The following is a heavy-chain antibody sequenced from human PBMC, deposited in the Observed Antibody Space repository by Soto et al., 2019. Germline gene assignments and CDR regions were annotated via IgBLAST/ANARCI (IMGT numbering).Heavy chain of an antibody. Sequence: QEQLLQSGAGGKKPGSSVKVSCKASGGLFSSYPISWVRQVPGQGLEWMGGIIPVFQTPYYTERFQGRGTITADESTNTAYMELSSLRSEDTAIYYCARGGSGYTWFNEFWGQGTLVTVSS. J-gene: IGHJ4*02. V-gene: IGHV1-69*01. D-gene: IGHD3-22*01. CDR2: IIPVFQTP. CDR1: GGLFSSYP. CDR3: ARGGSGYTWFNEF.